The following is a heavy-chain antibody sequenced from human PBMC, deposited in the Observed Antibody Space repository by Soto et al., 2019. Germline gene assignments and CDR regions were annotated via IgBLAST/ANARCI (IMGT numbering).Heavy chain of an antibody. D-gene: IGHD2-21*02. CDR3: ASGRGGVVTAY. CDR1: GGTFSSYA. CDR2: IIPIFGTA. J-gene: IGHJ4*02. Sequence: VASVKVSCKASGGTFSSYAISWVRQAPGQGLEWMGGIIPIFGTANYAQKFQGRVTITADKSTSTAYMELSSLRSEDTAVYYCASGRGGVVTAYWGQGTLVTVSS. V-gene: IGHV1-69*06.